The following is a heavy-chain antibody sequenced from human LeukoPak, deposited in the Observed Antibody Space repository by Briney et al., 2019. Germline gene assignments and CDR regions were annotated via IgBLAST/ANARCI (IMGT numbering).Heavy chain of an antibody. J-gene: IGHJ5*01. CDR2: TYYRSKWFN. D-gene: IGHD6-19*01. CDR3: ARLYSSAWFDS. CDR1: GDSVSSNSAA. Sequence: SQTLSLTCAISGDSVSSNSAAGNWIRQSPSRGLEWLGRTYYRSKWFNEYAESVKSRISINPDTSKNQFSLQLNSVTPDDTAVYYCARLYSSAWFDSWGQGTLVTVSS. V-gene: IGHV6-1*01.